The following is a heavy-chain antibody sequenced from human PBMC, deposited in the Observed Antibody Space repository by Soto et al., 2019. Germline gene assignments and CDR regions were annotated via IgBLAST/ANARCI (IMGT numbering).Heavy chain of an antibody. CDR3: AGGAATKILVVMYDALEI. Sequence: QVQLVQSGAEVKKPGSSVKVSCKASGATLDTFINFGITWVRRAPGQGLEWMGGIIPVFGTAHYAQKFQGRLTISADESPRTAYMELSSLRSEDTAVYYCAGGAATKILVVMYDALEIWGQGTMVTVSS. CDR1: GATLDTFINFG. V-gene: IGHV1-69*12. CDR2: IIPVFGTA. D-gene: IGHD3-22*01. J-gene: IGHJ3*02.